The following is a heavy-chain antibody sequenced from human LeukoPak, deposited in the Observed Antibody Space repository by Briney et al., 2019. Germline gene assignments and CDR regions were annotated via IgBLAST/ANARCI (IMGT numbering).Heavy chain of an antibody. V-gene: IGHV1-18*01. Sequence: EASVKVSCKASGYTFTSYGISWVRQAPGQGLEWMGWISAYNGNTNYAQKLQGRVTMTTDTSTSTAYMELRSLRSDDTAVYYCARSRGDYQLLPYYFDYWGQGTLVTVSS. CDR2: ISAYNGNT. D-gene: IGHD2-2*01. CDR3: ARSRGDYQLLPYYFDY. CDR1: GYTFTSYG. J-gene: IGHJ4*02.